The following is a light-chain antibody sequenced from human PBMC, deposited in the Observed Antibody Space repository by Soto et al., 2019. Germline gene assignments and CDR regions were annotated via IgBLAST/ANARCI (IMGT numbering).Light chain of an antibody. CDR3: TSYAGSNNPVV. V-gene: IGLV2-8*01. J-gene: IGLJ3*02. CDR2: GVN. Sequence: QSALTQPPSASGSPGQSVTISCTGTSSDVGSYNYVSWYQQHPDKAPKLIIYGVNERPSGVPDRFSGSKSGNTASLTVSGLHAEDEADYYCTSYAGSNNPVVFGGGTKLTVL. CDR1: SSDVGSYNY.